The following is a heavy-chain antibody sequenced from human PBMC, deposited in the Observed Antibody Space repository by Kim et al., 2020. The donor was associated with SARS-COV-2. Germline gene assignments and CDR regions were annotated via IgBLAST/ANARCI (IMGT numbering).Heavy chain of an antibody. CDR3: AKDSTDPLVGRYFDL. D-gene: IGHD1-1*01. V-gene: IGHV3-23*01. CDR1: GFTFSSYA. Sequence: GGSLRLSCAASGFTFSSYAMSWVRQAPGKGLEWVSAISGSGGSTYYADSVKGRFTISRDNSKNTLYLQMNSLRAEDTAVYYCAKDSTDPLVGRYFDLWGRGTLVTVSS. CDR2: ISGSGGST. J-gene: IGHJ2*01.